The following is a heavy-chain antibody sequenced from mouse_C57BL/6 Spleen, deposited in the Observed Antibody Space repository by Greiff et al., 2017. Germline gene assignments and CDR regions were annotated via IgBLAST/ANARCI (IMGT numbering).Heavy chain of an antibody. D-gene: IGHD2-1*01. CDR2: IYPGDGDT. J-gene: IGHJ1*03. CDR3: ARDIYYVNYWYFDG. CDR1: GYAFRSSW. V-gene: IGHV1-82*01. Sequence: QVQLQQSGPELVKPGASVKISCKASGYAFRSSWMHWVKQRPGKGLEWIGRIYPGDGDTNYNGKFKGKATLTADKSSSTAYMQLSSLTSDDSAVYFCARDIYYVNYWYFDGWGTGTTVTVSS.